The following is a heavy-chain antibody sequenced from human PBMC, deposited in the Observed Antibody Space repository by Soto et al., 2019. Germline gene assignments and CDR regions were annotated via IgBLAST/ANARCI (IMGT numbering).Heavy chain of an antibody. V-gene: IGHV4-4*02. Sequence: SETLSLTCAVSGGSISSSNWWSWVRQPPGKGLEWIGEIYHSGSTNYNPSLKSRVTISVDKSKNQFSLKLSSVTAADTAVYYCARDIYDYDFWSGYYEGYFDYWGQGTLVTVSS. D-gene: IGHD3-3*01. CDR2: IYHSGST. CDR1: GGSISSSNW. J-gene: IGHJ4*02. CDR3: ARDIYDYDFWSGYYEGYFDY.